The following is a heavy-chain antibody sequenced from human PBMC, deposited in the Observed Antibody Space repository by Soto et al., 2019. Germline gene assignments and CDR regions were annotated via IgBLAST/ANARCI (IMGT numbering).Heavy chain of an antibody. CDR2: ISSSSSTI. Sequence: HPGGSLRLSCAASGFTFTSYSLNWVRQAPGRGLEWISYISSSSSTIYYADSVRGRFTISRDNARNSLYLQMNSLRAEDTAVYYCAGRKSSGDRGAFDIWGQGTKVTVSS. CDR1: GFTFTSYS. J-gene: IGHJ3*02. CDR3: AGRKSSGDRGAFDI. D-gene: IGHD4-17*01. V-gene: IGHV3-48*01.